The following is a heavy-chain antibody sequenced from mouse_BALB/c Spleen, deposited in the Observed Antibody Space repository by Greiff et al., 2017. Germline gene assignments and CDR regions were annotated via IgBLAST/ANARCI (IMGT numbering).Heavy chain of an antibody. J-gene: IGHJ4*01. V-gene: IGHV1S56*01. CDR3: ARSLDYAMDY. D-gene: IGHD3-3*01. CDR1: GYTFTSYY. Sequence: VQRVESGPELVKPGASVRISCKASGYTFTSYYIHWVKQRPGQGLEWIGWIYPGNVNTKYNEKFKGKATLTADKSSSTAYMQLSSLTSEDSAVYFCARSLDYAMDYWGQGTSVTVSS. CDR2: IYPGNVNT.